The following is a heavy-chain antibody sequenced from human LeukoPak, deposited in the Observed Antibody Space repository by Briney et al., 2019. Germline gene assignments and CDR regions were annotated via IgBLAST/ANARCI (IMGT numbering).Heavy chain of an antibody. D-gene: IGHD3-22*01. CDR2: ISQSGNA. V-gene: IGHV4-34*01. J-gene: IGHJ6*03. CDR3: ARVISLRIGYLQQPVRHHMDV. Sequence: SETLSLTCAVYGGSFNGYYSTWIRQSPGKGLEWICEISQSGNATYSLSLKSRVLISMDMSKNQFSLKLTSVTAADTGVYYCARVISLRIGYLQQPVRHHMDVWGKGTTVIVSS. CDR1: GGSFNGYY.